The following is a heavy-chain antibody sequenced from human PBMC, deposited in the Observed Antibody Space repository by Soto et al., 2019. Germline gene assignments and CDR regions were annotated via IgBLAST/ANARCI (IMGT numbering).Heavy chain of an antibody. CDR3: ASGAVRYCSGGSCYSY. V-gene: IGHV1-46*03. Sequence: KVSCKASGYTFPSYYMHWVRQAPGQGLEWMGIINPSGGSTSYAQKFQGRVTMTRDTSTSTVYMELSSLRSEDTAVYYCASGAVRYCSGGSCYSYWGQGTLVTVSS. CDR2: INPSGGST. CDR1: GYTFPSYY. D-gene: IGHD2-15*01. J-gene: IGHJ4*02.